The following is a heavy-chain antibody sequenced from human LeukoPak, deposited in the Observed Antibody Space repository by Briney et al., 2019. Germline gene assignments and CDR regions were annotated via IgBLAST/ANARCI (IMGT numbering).Heavy chain of an antibody. CDR2: ISDNGAT. D-gene: IGHD7-27*01. J-gene: IGHJ5*02. V-gene: IGHV4-59*01. CDR3: ARDSGSWGDFDP. CDR1: GGSISGFY. Sequence: KPSETLSLTCTVSGGSISGFYWSWIRQPPGKGLEWIGYISDNGATTYNPSLKSRVTISIDMSNNHFSLKLRSVTAADRAIYYCARDSGSWGDFDPWGQGTLVTVSS.